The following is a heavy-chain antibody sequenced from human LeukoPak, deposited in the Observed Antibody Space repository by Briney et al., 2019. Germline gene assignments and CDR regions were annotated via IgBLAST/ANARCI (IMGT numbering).Heavy chain of an antibody. J-gene: IGHJ4*02. CDR1: GYPFTSYG. Sequence: ASVKVSCKASGYPFTSYGISWVRQAPGQGLEWLGWISTYNGNTDYAQKLQGRVTMTTDTSTTTAYMELRSLTSDDTAVYYCASSRPRRTGQFHNRLPDYWGQGTLVTVSS. CDR2: ISTYNGNT. D-gene: IGHD1-14*01. V-gene: IGHV1-18*01. CDR3: ASSRPRRTGQFHNRLPDY.